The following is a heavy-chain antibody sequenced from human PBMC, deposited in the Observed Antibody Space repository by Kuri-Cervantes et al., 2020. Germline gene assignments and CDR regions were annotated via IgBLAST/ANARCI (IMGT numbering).Heavy chain of an antibody. D-gene: IGHD3-10*01. V-gene: IGHV4-59*12. J-gene: IGHJ6*03. CDR1: GVSISNYY. CDR3: ARAVRYYGGYYYMDV. Sequence: SETLSLTCTVSGVSISNYYWSWIRQSPGKGLYWIGYIDYSGSTNYNPSLKSRVTISVDTSKNQFSLWLSSVTAADTAVYYCARAVRYYGGYYYMDVWGKGTTVTVSS. CDR2: IDYSGST.